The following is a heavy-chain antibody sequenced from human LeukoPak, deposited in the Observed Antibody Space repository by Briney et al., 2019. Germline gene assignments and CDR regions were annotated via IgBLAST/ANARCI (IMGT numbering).Heavy chain of an antibody. D-gene: IGHD4-17*01. CDR3: ASHDYGDHGDFDY. CDR1: GFTFSSYA. J-gene: IGHJ4*02. CDR2: IYSGGST. Sequence: GGSLRLSCAASGFTFSSYAMSWVRQAPGKGLEWVSVIYSGGSTYYADSVKGRFTISRDNSKNTLYLQMNSLRAEDTAVYYCASHDYGDHGDFDYWGQGTLVTVSS. V-gene: IGHV3-23*03.